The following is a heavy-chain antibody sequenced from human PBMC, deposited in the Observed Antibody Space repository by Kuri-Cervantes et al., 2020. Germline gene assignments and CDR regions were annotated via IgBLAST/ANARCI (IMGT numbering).Heavy chain of an antibody. CDR1: GYTFTSYA. CDR3: ARETITGDVYNYYGMDV. V-gene: IGHV1-69*13. Sequence: SVKVSCKASGYTFTSYAMHWVRQAPGQGLEWMGGIIPILGTANYAQKFQGRVTITADESTSTAYMELSSLRSEDTAVYYCARETITGDVYNYYGMDVWGQGTTVTVSS. J-gene: IGHJ6*02. D-gene: IGHD7-27*01. CDR2: IIPILGTA.